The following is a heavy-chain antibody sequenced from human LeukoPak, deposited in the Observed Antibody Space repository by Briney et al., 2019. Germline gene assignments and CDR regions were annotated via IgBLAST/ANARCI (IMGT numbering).Heavy chain of an antibody. J-gene: IGHJ5*02. CDR3: ARAVVPAATGWFDP. CDR2: MNPNSGNT. V-gene: IGHV1-8*01. Sequence: ASVKVSCKASGYTFTSYDINWVRQATGQGLEWMGWMNPNSGNTGYAQKFQGRVTITRNTSISTAYMELSSLRSEDTAVYYCARAVVPAATGWFDPWGQGTLVTVSS. D-gene: IGHD2-2*01. CDR1: GYTFTSYD.